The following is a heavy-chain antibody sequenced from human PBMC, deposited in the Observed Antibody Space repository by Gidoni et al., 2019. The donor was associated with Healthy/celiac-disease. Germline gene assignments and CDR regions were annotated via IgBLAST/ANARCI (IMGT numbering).Heavy chain of an antibody. D-gene: IGHD3-10*01. CDR2: IWYDGSNK. CDR1: GVTFSSYG. Sequence: QVQLVASGGGVVQPGRSLRLSCAAAGVTFSSYGMHWVRQAPGKGLEWVAVIWYDGSNKYYADSVKGRFTISRDNSKNTLYLQMNSLRAEDTAVYYCARGKSGGSGSYYNVLYYYGMDVWGQGTTVTVS. V-gene: IGHV3-33*01. CDR3: ARGKSGGSGSYYNVLYYYGMDV. J-gene: IGHJ6*02.